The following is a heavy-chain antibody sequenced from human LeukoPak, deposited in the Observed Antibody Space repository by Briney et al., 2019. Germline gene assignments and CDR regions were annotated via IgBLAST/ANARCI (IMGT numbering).Heavy chain of an antibody. CDR1: DGSISSYS. CDR2: IYYSGST. D-gene: IGHD6-13*01. CDR3: ARRIAAAGLGYYFDY. J-gene: IGHJ4*02. V-gene: IGHV4-59*01. Sequence: SETLSLTCTVSDGSISSYSWSWIRQPPGKGLEWIGYIYYSGSTNYNPSLKSRVTISVDTSKNQFSLKLSSVTAADMAVYYCARRIAAAGLGYYFDYWGQGTLVTVSS.